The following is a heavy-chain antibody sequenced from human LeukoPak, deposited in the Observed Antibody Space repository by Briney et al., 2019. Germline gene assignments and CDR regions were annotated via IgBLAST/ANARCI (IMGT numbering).Heavy chain of an antibody. CDR2: INPNSGGT. D-gene: IGHD1-26*01. V-gene: IGHV1-2*02. J-gene: IGHJ6*03. CDR3: ASFARSYSGGDYYYYMDV. Sequence: GASVKVSCKASGYSFTDKYMHWVRQAPGQGLEWMGWINPNSGGTNYAQKLQGRVTMTTDTSTSTAYMELRSLRSDDTAVYYCASFARSYSGGDYYYYMDVWGKGTTVTISS. CDR1: GYSFTDKY.